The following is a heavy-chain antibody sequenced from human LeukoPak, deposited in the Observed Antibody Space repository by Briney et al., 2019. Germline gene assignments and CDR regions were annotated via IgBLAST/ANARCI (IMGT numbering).Heavy chain of an antibody. CDR3: ATYARDSSGWSLDY. Sequence: ASVKVSCKASGYTFTAYYMHWVRQAPGQGLEWMGWINPNSGDTHYAQKFQGRVTMTRDTSISTAYMELSRLRSDDTAVYYCATYARDSSGWSLDYWGQGTPVTVSS. CDR1: GYTFTAYY. CDR2: INPNSGDT. V-gene: IGHV1-2*02. D-gene: IGHD6-19*01. J-gene: IGHJ4*02.